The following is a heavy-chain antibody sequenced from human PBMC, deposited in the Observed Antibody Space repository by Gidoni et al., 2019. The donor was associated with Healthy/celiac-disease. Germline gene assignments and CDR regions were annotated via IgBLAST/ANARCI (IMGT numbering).Heavy chain of an antibody. CDR3: ARGARITIFGVVTTYYFDY. J-gene: IGHJ4*02. V-gene: IGHV3-7*04. Sequence: EVQLVESGGGLVQPGGSLRLSCAASGFTFSSYGMSWVRQAPGKGLEWVANIKQDGSEKYYVDSVKGRFTISRDNAKNSLYLQMNSLRAEDTAVYYCARGARITIFGVVTTYYFDYWGQGTLVTVSS. D-gene: IGHD3-3*01. CDR2: IKQDGSEK. CDR1: GFTFSSYG.